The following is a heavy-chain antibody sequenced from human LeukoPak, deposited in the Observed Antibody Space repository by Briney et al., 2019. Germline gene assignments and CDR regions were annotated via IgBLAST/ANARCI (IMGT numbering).Heavy chain of an antibody. CDR1: GITLSNYG. D-gene: IGHD2-2*01. J-gene: IGHJ4*02. V-gene: IGHV3-23*01. CDR3: AKDPAVVVPAAMDY. CDR2: ISGSGGST. Sequence: PGGSLRLSCVVSGITLSNYGMSWVRQAPGKGLEWVSAISGSGGSTYYADSVKGRFTISRDNSKNTLYLQMNSLRAEDTAVYYCAKDPAVVVPAAMDYWGQGTLVTVSS.